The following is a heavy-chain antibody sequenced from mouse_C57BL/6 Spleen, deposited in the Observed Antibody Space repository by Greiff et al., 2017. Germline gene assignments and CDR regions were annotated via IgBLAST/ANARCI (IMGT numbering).Heavy chain of an antibody. CDR3: TRKLPYYYAMDY. Sequence: DVHLVESGGGLVQPGGSMKLSCAASGFTFSDAWMDWVRQSPEKGLEWVAEIRNKANNHATYYAESVKGRFTISRDDSKSSVYLQMNSLRAEDTGIYYCTRKLPYYYAMDYWGQGTSVTVSS. CDR1: GFTFSDAW. CDR2: IRNKANNHAT. D-gene: IGHD2-1*01. J-gene: IGHJ4*01. V-gene: IGHV6-6*01.